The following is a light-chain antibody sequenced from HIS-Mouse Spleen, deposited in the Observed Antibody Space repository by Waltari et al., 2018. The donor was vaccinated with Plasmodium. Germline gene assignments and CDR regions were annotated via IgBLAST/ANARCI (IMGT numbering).Light chain of an antibody. Sequence: SYELTQPPSVSVSPGQTARITCSGHALPKQYAYWYQQKPGQHHVLVIYKDIERASGIPERVSGSSSGTTVTLTISGVQAEDEADYYCQSADSSGTYQVFGGGTKLTVL. CDR1: ALPKQY. J-gene: IGLJ2*01. CDR2: KDI. CDR3: QSADSSGTYQV. V-gene: IGLV3-25*03.